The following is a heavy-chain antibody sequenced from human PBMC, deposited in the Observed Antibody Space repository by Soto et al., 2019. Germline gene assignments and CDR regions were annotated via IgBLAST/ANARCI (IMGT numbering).Heavy chain of an antibody. J-gene: IGHJ4*02. CDR3: ARDGARRYYDSSGYLKY. CDR1: GFTFSSYG. Sequence: GGSLRLSCAASGFTFSSYGMHWVRQAPGKGLEWVAVIWYDGSNKYYADSVKGRFTISRDNSKNTLYLQMNSLRAEDTAVYYCARDGARRYYDSSGYLKYWGQGTLVTVSS. D-gene: IGHD3-22*01. CDR2: IWYDGSNK. V-gene: IGHV3-33*01.